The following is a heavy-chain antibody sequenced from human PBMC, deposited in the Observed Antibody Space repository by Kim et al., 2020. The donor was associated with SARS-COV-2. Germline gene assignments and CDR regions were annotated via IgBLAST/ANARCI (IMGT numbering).Heavy chain of an antibody. J-gene: IGHJ4*02. CDR3: ARGLTYEQWLVRRYFDY. CDR1: GGSFSGYY. Sequence: SETLSLTCAVYGGSFSGYYWSWIRQPPGKGLEWIGEINHSGSTNYNPSLKSRVTISVDTSKNQFSLKLSSVTAADTAVYYCARGLTYEQWLVRRYFDYWGQGTLVTVSS. V-gene: IGHV4-34*01. CDR2: INHSGST. D-gene: IGHD6-19*01.